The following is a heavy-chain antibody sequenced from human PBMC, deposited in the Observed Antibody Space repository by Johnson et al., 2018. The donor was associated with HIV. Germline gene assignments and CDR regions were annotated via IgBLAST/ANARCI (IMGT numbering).Heavy chain of an antibody. CDR1: GFTFSSYA. CDR3: AKDINAGGSRGNAAFDI. D-gene: IGHD6-13*01. CDR2: ISGSGGST. J-gene: IGHJ3*02. V-gene: IGHV3-23*04. Sequence: VQLVESGGGLVQPGGSLRLYCAASGFTFSSYAMSWVRQAPGKGLEWVSAISGSGGSTYYADSVKGRFTISRDNSKNSLYLQMNSLRAEDTALYYCAKDINAGGSRGNAAFDIWGQGTMVTVSS.